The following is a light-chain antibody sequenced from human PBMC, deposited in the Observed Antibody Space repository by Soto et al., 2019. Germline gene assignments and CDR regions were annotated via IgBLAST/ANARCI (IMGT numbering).Light chain of an antibody. Sequence: DIQMTQSPSSLSASVGDRVTITCRTSQPISDYLNWYQQKPGEAPKLLILVASTLPSGVPSRFSGSGSGTDFTLTISSLQPEDFATYYCQQSYSNTQTFGQGTKVDIK. CDR2: VAS. CDR3: QQSYSNTQT. V-gene: IGKV1-39*01. J-gene: IGKJ1*01. CDR1: QPISDY.